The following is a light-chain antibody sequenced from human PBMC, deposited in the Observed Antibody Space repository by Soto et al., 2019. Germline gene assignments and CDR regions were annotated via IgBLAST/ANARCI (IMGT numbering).Light chain of an antibody. CDR3: QQYGSSPVT. CDR1: QSVSSSY. J-gene: IGKJ5*01. V-gene: IGKV3-20*01. Sequence: EIVLTQSPGTLSLSPGERATLSCRASQSVSSSYLAWYQQKPGQAPRLLIYGASSRATSIPDRFSGSGSGTDFTLTISRLEPEDFAVYYCQQYGSSPVTFGQGTRLEMK. CDR2: GAS.